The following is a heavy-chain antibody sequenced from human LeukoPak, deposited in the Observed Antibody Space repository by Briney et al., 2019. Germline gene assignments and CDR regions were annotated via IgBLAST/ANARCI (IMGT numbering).Heavy chain of an antibody. J-gene: IGHJ6*02. CDR2: IVVGSVNT. V-gene: IGHV1-58*01. CDR1: GFTFCTSA. CDR3: AATLTVTMGSAYFGMDV. D-gene: IGHD4-17*01. Sequence: ASVKVSCKASGFTFCTSAVQWVRQARGQRLEWIGWIVVGSVNTNYAQKFQERVTITRDMSTSTAYMELSSLRSEDTAVYYCAATLTVTMGSAYFGMDVWGQGTTVTVSS.